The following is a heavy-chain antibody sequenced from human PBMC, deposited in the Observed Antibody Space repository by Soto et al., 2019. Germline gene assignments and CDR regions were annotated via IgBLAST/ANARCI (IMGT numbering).Heavy chain of an antibody. CDR3: ARALGDYDSSGYYGVFDY. J-gene: IGHJ4*02. V-gene: IGHV1-46*01. CDR2: INPSGGST. CDR1: GYTFTCYY. Sequence: ASVKVSCKASGYTFTCYYMHWVRQAPGQGLEWMGIINPSGGSTSYAQKFQGRVTMTRDTSTSTVYMELSSLRSEDTAVYYCARALGDYDSSGYYGVFDYWGQGTLVTVSS. D-gene: IGHD3-22*01.